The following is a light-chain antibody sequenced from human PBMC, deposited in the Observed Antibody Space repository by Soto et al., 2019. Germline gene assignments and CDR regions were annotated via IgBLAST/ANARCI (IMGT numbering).Light chain of an antibody. V-gene: IGKV3-15*01. J-gene: IGKJ5*01. CDR3: QQYNEWPPFT. CDR2: GAS. Sequence: EIVMTQSPATLSVSPGERATLSCRASQSVNINLAWYQQKSGQAPRLLIYGASTRATGIPARFSGSGSGTEFTLTISSLQSEDFAVYYCQQYNEWPPFTFGQGTRLEIK. CDR1: QSVNIN.